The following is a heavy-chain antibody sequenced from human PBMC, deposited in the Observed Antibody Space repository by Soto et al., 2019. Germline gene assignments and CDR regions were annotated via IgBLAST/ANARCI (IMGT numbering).Heavy chain of an antibody. J-gene: IGHJ5*02. CDR3: ARHYYDSSLDSWFDP. Sequence: SETMSLTCTVSGGSISSSSYYWGWIRQPPGKGLEWIGSIYYSGSTYYNPSLKSRVTISVDTSKNQFSLKLSSVTAADTAVYYCARHYYDSSLDSWFDPWGQGTLVTVSS. CDR1: GGSISSSSYY. V-gene: IGHV4-39*01. D-gene: IGHD3-22*01. CDR2: IYYSGST.